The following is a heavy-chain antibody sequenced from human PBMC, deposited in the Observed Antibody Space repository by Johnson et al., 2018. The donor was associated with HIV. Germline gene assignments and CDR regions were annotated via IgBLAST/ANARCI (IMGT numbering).Heavy chain of an antibody. V-gene: IGHV3-23*04. CDR1: GFTFSSYA. CDR2: ISGSGGST. Sequence: VQLVASGGGLVQPGGSLRLSCAASGFTFSSYAMSWVRQAPGKGLEWVSAISGSGGSTYYADSVKGRFTVSRDNYKNTLYLQMNSLRAEDTAVYYCARARDRSSSRDAFDIWGQGTMVTVSS. CDR3: ARARDRSSSRDAFDI. J-gene: IGHJ3*02. D-gene: IGHD6-13*01.